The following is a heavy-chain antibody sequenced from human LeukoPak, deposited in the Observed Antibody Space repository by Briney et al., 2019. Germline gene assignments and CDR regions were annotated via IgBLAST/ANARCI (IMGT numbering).Heavy chain of an antibody. CDR2: ISYDGSNK. J-gene: IGHJ4*02. CDR1: GFTFSSYA. V-gene: IGHV3-30*04. Sequence: GRSLRLSCAASGFTFSSYAMHWVRQAPGKGLEWVAVISYDGSNKYYADSVKGRFTISRDNSKNTLYLQMNSLRAEDTAVYYCARGKWEPLDYWGQGTLVTVSS. D-gene: IGHD1-26*01. CDR3: ARGKWEPLDY.